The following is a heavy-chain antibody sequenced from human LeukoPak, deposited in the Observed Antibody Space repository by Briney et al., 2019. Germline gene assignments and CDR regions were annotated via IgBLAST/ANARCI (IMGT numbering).Heavy chain of an antibody. CDR3: YAGTTFYFDY. CDR2: IRYDGSNK. D-gene: IGHD1-7*01. CDR1: GFTFSSYG. J-gene: IGHJ4*02. Sequence: GGSLRLSCAASGFTFSSYGMHWVRQAPGKGLEWVAFIRYDGSNKYYADSVKGRFTISRDNSKNTLYLQMNSLRAEDTAVYYCYAGTTFYFDYWGQGTLVTVSS. V-gene: IGHV3-30*02.